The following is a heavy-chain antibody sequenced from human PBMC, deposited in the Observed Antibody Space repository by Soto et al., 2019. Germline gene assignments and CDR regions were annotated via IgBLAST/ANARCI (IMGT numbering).Heavy chain of an antibody. CDR2: INHSGST. D-gene: IGHD3-9*01. CDR1: HLSFSGYS. Sequence: PPGTRPLTYTVYHLSFSGYSKSWLRQPPGKGLEWIGEINHSGSTNYNPSLKSRVTISVDTSKNQFALKLSSVTAADTAVYYCARTFEYYGMDVWGQGTTVTVS. CDR3: ARTFEYYGMDV. J-gene: IGHJ6*02. V-gene: IGHV4-34*01.